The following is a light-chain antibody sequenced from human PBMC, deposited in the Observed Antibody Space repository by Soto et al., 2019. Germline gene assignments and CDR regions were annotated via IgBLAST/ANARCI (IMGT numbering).Light chain of an antibody. CDR1: QSVSSAY. CDR2: DAS. V-gene: IGKV3-11*01. J-gene: IGKJ3*01. Sequence: EIVLTQSPGTLSLSPGERATLSCRASQSVSSAYLAWYQQKPGQAPRLLIYDASNRATGIPARFSGSGSGTDFTLTISSLEPEDFAVYYCQQRTNWPLTFGPGTKVDIK. CDR3: QQRTNWPLT.